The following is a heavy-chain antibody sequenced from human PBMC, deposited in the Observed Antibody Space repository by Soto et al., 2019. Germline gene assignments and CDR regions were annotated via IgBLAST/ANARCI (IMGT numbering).Heavy chain of an antibody. J-gene: IGHJ6*02. CDR1: GGTFSSYA. V-gene: IGHV1-69*13. CDR2: IIPIFGTA. D-gene: IGHD6-19*01. CDR3: ARGIIAVATYYYYGMDV. Sequence: SVKVSCKASGGTFSSYAISWLRQAPGQGLEWMGGIIPIFGTANYAQKFQGRVTITADESTSTAYMELSSLRSEDTAVYYCARGIIAVATYYYYGMDVWGQGTTVTVSS.